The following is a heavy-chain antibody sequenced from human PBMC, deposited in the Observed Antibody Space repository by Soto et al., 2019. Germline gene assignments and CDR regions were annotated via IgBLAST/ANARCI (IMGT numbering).Heavy chain of an antibody. D-gene: IGHD3-3*01. Sequence: ASVKVSCKASRYTFTGYYMHWARQAPGQGLEWMGWINPNSGGTNYAQKFQGWVTMTRDTSISTAYMELSRLRSDDTAVYYCARDNYDFWSGYNSGYYYYGMDVWGQGTTVTVSS. CDR2: INPNSGGT. CDR1: RYTFTGYY. CDR3: ARDNYDFWSGYNSGYYYYGMDV. V-gene: IGHV1-2*04. J-gene: IGHJ6*02.